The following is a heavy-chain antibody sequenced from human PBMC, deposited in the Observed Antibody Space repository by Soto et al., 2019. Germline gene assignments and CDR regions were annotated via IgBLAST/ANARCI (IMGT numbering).Heavy chain of an antibody. CDR1: GAPISSNDYF. D-gene: IGHD2-15*01. CDR2: MHASGGT. V-gene: IGHV4-39*01. Sequence: SETLSLTCIVSGAPISSNDYFWAWIRQPPGRGLELIASMHASGGTYHASSLKSRATMSLDTSKDQFSLKLQSVTAADTGTYYCAAIVVGATRHSDVDHWGQGTLVTVSS. CDR3: AAIVVGATRHSDVDH. J-gene: IGHJ4*02.